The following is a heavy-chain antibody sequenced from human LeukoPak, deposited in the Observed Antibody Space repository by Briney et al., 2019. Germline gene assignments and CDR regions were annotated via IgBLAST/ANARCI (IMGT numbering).Heavy chain of an antibody. CDR3: ARENDYGDSFDY. V-gene: IGHV4-59*10. CDR2: IYTSGST. CDR1: GGSFSGYY. D-gene: IGHD4-17*01. J-gene: IGHJ4*01. Sequence: PSETLSLTCAVYGGSFSGYYWSWIRQPAGKGLEWIGRIYTSGSTNYNPSLKSRVTMSVDTSKNQFSLKLSSVTAADTAVYYCARENDYGDSFDYWGQEPWSPSPQ.